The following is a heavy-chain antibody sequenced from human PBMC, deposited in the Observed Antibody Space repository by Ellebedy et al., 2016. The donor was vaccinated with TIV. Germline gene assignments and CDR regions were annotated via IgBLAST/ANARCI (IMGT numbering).Heavy chain of an antibody. D-gene: IGHD1-26*01. CDR1: GFNFGGYA. CDR2: VYSGGNT. CDR3: ATDQVGFGMDV. Sequence: GESLKISXAASGFNFGGYAMSWVRQATGKGLEWVSLVYSGGNTYYADSVKGRFTISRHNSKNTLYVQLDSLKTEDTAVYYCATDQVGFGMDVWGQGTTVAVSS. J-gene: IGHJ6*02. V-gene: IGHV3-53*01.